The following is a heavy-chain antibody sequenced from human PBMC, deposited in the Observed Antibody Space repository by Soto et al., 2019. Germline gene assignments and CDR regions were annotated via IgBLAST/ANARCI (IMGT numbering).Heavy chain of an antibody. CDR2: TYYRSKWYN. V-gene: IGHV6-1*01. D-gene: IGHD1-1*01. Sequence: WQTLSLTCAISGDSVSSNSAAWNWIRQSPSRGLEWLGRTYYRSKWYNDYAVSVKSRITINPDTSKNQFSLQLNSVTPEDKAVYYCARDSLEPGYYYYGMDVWGQGTTVTVSS. CDR3: ARDSLEPGYYYYGMDV. CDR1: GDSVSSNSAA. J-gene: IGHJ6*02.